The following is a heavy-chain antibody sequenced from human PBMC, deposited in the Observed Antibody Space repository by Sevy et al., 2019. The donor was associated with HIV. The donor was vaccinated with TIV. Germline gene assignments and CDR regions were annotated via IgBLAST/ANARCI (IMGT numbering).Heavy chain of an antibody. CDR1: GFTFSTYG. V-gene: IGHV3-30*02. D-gene: IGHD2-2*01. J-gene: IGHJ6*02. CDR2: IRFDGSIK. Sequence: GGSLRLSCAASGFTFSTYGMHWVRQAPGKRLEWVAFIRFDGSIKYYRDSVKGRLTISRDNSKNTLYLQMNSLRAEDTAVYFCAKVLHIVEIPAAIDYYYGMDVWGQGTTVTVSS. CDR3: AKVLHIVEIPAAIDYYYGMDV.